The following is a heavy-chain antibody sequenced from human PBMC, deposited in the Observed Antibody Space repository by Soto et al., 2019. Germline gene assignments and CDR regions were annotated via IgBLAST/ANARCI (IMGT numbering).Heavy chain of an antibody. CDR3: ASTVSAV. V-gene: IGHV3-48*03. CDR1: GFVFSSYS. J-gene: IGHJ6*02. Sequence: DVQLVESGGGLVQPGGSLRISCVGSGFVFSSYSINWVRQAPGKGPEWLSYISSRGTAIYYAVSVWGRFTISRDNDNNSVFLQMNDLRAEDAATYYCASTVSAVWGQGTTVTVSS. CDR2: ISSRGTAI.